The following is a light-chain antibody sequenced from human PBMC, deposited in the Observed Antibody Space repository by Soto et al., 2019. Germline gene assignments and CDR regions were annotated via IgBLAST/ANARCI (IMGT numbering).Light chain of an antibody. Sequence: QSVLTQPASVSGSPGQSITISCTGTSSDVGGYNYVSWYQQHPGKAPTLMIYDVSNQPSGVSNRFSGSKSGNTASLTISGLRAEDESGYYCSSYTSSSPLYVFGPGTELTVL. CDR1: SSDVGGYNY. CDR2: DVS. J-gene: IGLJ1*01. V-gene: IGLV2-14*01. CDR3: SSYTSSSPLYV.